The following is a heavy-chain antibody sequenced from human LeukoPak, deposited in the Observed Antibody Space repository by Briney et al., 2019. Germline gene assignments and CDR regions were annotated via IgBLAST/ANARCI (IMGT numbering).Heavy chain of an antibody. Sequence: ASVKVSCKASGYTFTSYGISWVRQAPGQGLEWMGWISAYNGNTNYAQKLQGRVTMTTDTSTSTAYMELRSLRSDDTAVYYCARDRDGFSGSYYDAFDIWGQGTMVTVSS. CDR2: ISAYNGNT. CDR3: ARDRDGFSGSYYDAFDI. V-gene: IGHV1-18*01. D-gene: IGHD1-26*01. J-gene: IGHJ3*02. CDR1: GYTFTSYG.